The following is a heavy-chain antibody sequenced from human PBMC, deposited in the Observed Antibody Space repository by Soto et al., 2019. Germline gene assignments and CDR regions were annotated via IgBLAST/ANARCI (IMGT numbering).Heavy chain of an antibody. D-gene: IGHD2-21*02. J-gene: IGHJ3*02. CDR1: GGSISSYY. Sequence: PSETLSLTCPVSGGSISSYYWSWIRQPPGKGLEWIGYIYYSGSTNYNPSLKSRVTISVDTSKNQFSLKLSSVTAADTAVYYCARLRVGGNSIDAFDIWGQGTMVT. CDR2: IYYSGST. CDR3: ARLRVGGNSIDAFDI. V-gene: IGHV4-59*08.